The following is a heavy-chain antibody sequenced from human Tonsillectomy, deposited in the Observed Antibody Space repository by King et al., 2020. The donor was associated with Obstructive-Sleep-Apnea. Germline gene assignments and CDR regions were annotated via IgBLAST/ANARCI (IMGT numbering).Heavy chain of an antibody. D-gene: IGHD5/OR15-5a*01. CDR2: LYPDDSET. V-gene: IGHV5-51*01. J-gene: IGHJ4*02. Sequence: QLVQSGAEVKKPGESLKISCKGSGYSFTSHWIAWVRQMPGKGLEWMAILYPDDSETRYSPSFQGQVTISADKSISTAYLQWSSLTASDTAIYYCARRMGQTKHHVYHFDYWGQGALVTVSS. CDR3: ARRMGQTKHHVYHFDY. CDR1: GYSFTSHW.